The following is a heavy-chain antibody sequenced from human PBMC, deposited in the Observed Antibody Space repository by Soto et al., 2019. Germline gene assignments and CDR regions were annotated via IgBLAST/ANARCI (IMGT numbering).Heavy chain of an antibody. CDR3: VRDLNGDFYY. V-gene: IGHV1-18*01. CDR2: INGYGHGA. Sequence: QVQLVQSGAEVRQPGASVKVSCKASGYSFTTYGMSWVRQAPGQGLEYMGWINGYGHGAKYVQRFQGRFSMTTDTATNTVYMDLRSLTSDDTAVDYCVRDLNGDFYYWGQGTVVIVSP. D-gene: IGHD3-10*01. J-gene: IGHJ4*02. CDR1: GYSFTTYG.